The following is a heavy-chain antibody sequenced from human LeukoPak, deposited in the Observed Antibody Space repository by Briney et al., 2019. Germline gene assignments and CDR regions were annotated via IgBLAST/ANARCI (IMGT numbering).Heavy chain of an antibody. CDR2: ISAYNGNT. J-gene: IGHJ4*02. V-gene: IGHV1-18*01. CDR1: GYTFTSYG. CDR3: ARDRVTYDYVWGSYRFGYFDY. Sequence: ASVKVSCKASGYTFTSYGISWVRQAPGQGLERMGWISAYNGNTNYAQKLQGRVTMTTDTSTSTAYKELRSLRSDDTAVYYCARDRVTYDYVWGSYRFGYFDYWGQGTLVTVSS. D-gene: IGHD3-16*02.